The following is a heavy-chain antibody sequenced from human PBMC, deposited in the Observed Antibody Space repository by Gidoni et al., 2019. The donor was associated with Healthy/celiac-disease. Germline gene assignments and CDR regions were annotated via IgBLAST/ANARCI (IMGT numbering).Heavy chain of an antibody. J-gene: IGHJ6*02. Sequence: EVQLVESGGGLVQPGGSLRLSCAASGFPFSSYSMNWVRQAPGKGLEWVSYISSSSSTIYYADSVKGRFTISRDNAKNSLYLQMNSLRDEDTAVYYCAREVLDDYEEGGMDVWGQGTTVTVSS. D-gene: IGHD4-17*01. CDR3: AREVLDDYEEGGMDV. V-gene: IGHV3-48*02. CDR1: GFPFSSYS. CDR2: ISSSSSTI.